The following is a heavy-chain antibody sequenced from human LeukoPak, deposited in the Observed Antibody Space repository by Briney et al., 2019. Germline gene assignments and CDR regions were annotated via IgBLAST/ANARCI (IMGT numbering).Heavy chain of an antibody. Sequence: ASVKVSCKASGYTFTSYYMHWVRQAPGQGLEWMGIINPSGGSTSYAQKFQGRVTMTRDTSTSTVYMELRRLRSDDTAVYFCARDQHGSGSYYDYWGQGTLVTVSS. J-gene: IGHJ4*02. CDR1: GYTFTSYY. CDR2: INPSGGST. V-gene: IGHV1-46*01. D-gene: IGHD3-10*01. CDR3: ARDQHGSGSYYDY.